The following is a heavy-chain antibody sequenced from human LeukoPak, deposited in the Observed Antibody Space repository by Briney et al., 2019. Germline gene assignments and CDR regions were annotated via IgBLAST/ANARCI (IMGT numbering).Heavy chain of an antibody. Sequence: SVKVSCKASRGTLSSYAISWVRQAPGQGLEWMGGIIPKFGTANYAQKFQGRVTITADESTSTAYMELSSLRSEDTAVYYCARDRPGRYCSSTSCYTASPFDPWGQGTLVTVSS. V-gene: IGHV1-69*01. D-gene: IGHD2-2*02. CDR3: ARDRPGRYCSSTSCYTASPFDP. CDR2: IIPKFGTA. J-gene: IGHJ5*02. CDR1: RGTLSSYA.